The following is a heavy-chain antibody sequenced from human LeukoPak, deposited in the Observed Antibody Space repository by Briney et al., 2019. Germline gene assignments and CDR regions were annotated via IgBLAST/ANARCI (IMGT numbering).Heavy chain of an antibody. Sequence: ASVKVSCKASGYTFTAYHMHWVRQAPGQGLEWMGRIIPNSGATNYARNFQGRVTMTRDTSISTAYMELSRLRSDDTAFYYCARGISGGFDIWGQGTMVTVSS. V-gene: IGHV1-2*06. CDR2: IIPNSGAT. D-gene: IGHD2-15*01. CDR1: GYTFTAYH. J-gene: IGHJ3*02. CDR3: ARGISGGFDI.